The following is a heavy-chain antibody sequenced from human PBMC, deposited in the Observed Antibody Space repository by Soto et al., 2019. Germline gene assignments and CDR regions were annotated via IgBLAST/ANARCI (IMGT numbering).Heavy chain of an antibody. CDR2: VYDSGST. J-gene: IGHJ5*02. Sequence: QVQLQESGPGLVKPSQTLSLTCTVSGDSISSGAFYWSWIRQPPGKGLEWLGTVYDSGSTYYNPSRKSRISMSVDRSKNHFSLDLSSVTAADTAVYYCARYAGDTVPFDPWGQGTLVTVS. D-gene: IGHD4-17*01. V-gene: IGHV4-30-4*01. CDR3: ARYAGDTVPFDP. CDR1: GDSISSGAFY.